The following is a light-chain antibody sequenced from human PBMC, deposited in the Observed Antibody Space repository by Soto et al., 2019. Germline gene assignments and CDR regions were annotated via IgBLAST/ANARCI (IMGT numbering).Light chain of an antibody. CDR1: QSISSY. J-gene: IGKJ1*01. CDR2: AAS. V-gene: IGKV1-39*01. Sequence: DILMTQSPSSLSASVGDRVTITCRASQSISSYLYWCQQKPGEDPQLLIYAASSLQSGVPSRFSGSGSGTDFTLTISRLQPEDFATYYCQQSDSTPRTFGQGTKVEIK. CDR3: QQSDSTPRT.